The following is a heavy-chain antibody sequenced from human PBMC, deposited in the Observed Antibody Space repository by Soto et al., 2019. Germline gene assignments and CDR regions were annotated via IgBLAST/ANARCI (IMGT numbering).Heavy chain of an antibody. CDR2: ISAYNGNT. CDR3: ARMGFGYSGYVPFDY. J-gene: IGHJ4*02. Sequence: GASVKVSCKASGYTFTSYGISWVRQAPGQGLEWMGWISAYNGNTNYAQKLQGRVTMTTDTSTSTAYMELRSLRSDDTAVYYCARMGFGYSGYVPFDYWGQGTLVTVSS. V-gene: IGHV1-18*01. CDR1: GYTFTSYG. D-gene: IGHD5-12*01.